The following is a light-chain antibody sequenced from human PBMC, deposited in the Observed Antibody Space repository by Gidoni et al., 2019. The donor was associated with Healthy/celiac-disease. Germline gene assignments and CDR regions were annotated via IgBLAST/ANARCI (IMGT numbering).Light chain of an antibody. CDR1: QSVSSI. V-gene: IGKV3-15*01. Sequence: ELVMTQTPATLSVSPGGRATLSCRASQSVSSILAWYQQKPGQAPRLLIYGASTRAPGIPARFSGSGSGTEFTLTIRSLQSEDFAVYYCQQYNNWPPCTFGQGTKLEIK. J-gene: IGKJ2*02. CDR2: GAS. CDR3: QQYNNWPPCT.